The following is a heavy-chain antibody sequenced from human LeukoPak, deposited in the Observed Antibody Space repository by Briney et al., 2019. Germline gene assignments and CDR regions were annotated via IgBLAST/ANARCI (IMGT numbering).Heavy chain of an antibody. V-gene: IGHV3-74*01. CDR3: TREDIVVVPAAIRTPYYYYYGMDV. CDR1: GFTFSSYW. Sequence: GGSLRLSCAASGFTFSSYWMHWVRQAPGKGLVWVSRINSDGSITSYADSVKGRFTISRDNSKNTLYLQMNSLRAEDTAVYYCTREDIVVVPAAIRTPYYYYYGMDVWGQGTTVTVSS. J-gene: IGHJ6*02. D-gene: IGHD2-2*02. CDR2: INSDGSIT.